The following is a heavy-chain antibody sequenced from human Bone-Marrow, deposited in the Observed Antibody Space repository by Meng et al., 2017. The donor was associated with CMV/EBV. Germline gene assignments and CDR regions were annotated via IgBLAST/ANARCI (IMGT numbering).Heavy chain of an antibody. Sequence: GESLKISCAASGFTVSSNEMSWVRQAPGKGLEWVSSISGGSTYYADSRKGRFTISRDNSKNTLHLQMNSLRAEDTAVYYCASPQQLVHRGDYWGQGTLVTVSS. J-gene: IGHJ4*02. CDR2: ISGGST. D-gene: IGHD6-13*01. CDR1: GFTVSSNE. CDR3: ASPQQLVHRGDY. V-gene: IGHV3-38-3*01.